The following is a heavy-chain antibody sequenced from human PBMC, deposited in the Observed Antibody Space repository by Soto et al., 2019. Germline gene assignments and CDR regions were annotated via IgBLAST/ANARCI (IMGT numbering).Heavy chain of an antibody. CDR2: ISAYNGNT. D-gene: IGHD2-15*01. J-gene: IGHJ3*02. CDR3: ARLCSGGSCYSFAFDI. Sequence: QVQLVQSGAEVKKPGASVKISCKASGYTFSSYGISWVRQAPGQGLEWMGWISAYNGNTNYAQKLQGRVTMTTDTSTSTAYMELRSLRSDDTAVYYCARLCSGGSCYSFAFDIWGQGTMVTVSS. V-gene: IGHV1-18*01. CDR1: GYTFSSYG.